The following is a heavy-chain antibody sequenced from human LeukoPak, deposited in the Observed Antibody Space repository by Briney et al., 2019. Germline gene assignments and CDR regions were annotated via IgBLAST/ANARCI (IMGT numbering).Heavy chain of an antibody. V-gene: IGHV4-34*01. CDR1: GGSFSGYY. J-gene: IGHJ4*02. CDR2: INHTGNT. D-gene: IGHD3-22*01. Sequence: SETLSLTCAVFGGSFSGYYWTWIRQPPGKALERIGEINHTGNTNYNPSLKSRLTISVDTSKNHSSLNLTSMTAADTALYFCARGYYDRSGYYYFDYWGQGTLVTVSS. CDR3: ARGYYDRSGYYYFDY.